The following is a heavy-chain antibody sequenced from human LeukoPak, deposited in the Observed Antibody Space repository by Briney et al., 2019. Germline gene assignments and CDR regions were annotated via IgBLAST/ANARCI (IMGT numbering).Heavy chain of an antibody. CDR3: ARGPTGSLGP. CDR2: ISTSSSIV. V-gene: IGHV3-48*02. CDR1: GFTFSSYH. J-gene: IGHJ5*02. D-gene: IGHD7-27*01. Sequence: GGSLRLSCAASGFTFSSYHMNWVRQAPGKGLEWVSSISTSSSIVYYTDSVEGRFTISRDNDKNSLYLQMHSLRDEDTAVYYCARGPTGSLGPWGQGTLVSVPS.